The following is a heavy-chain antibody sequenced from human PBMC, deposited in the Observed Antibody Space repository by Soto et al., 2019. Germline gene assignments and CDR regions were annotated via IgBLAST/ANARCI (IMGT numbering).Heavy chain of an antibody. CDR2: INGDGATT. Sequence: ERQLVESGGNLVQPGGSLRLSCAASGFEFNTYWMHWVRQAPGKGLVWVSHINGDGATTDYADSVRGRFTISRDNAKNTLYLQMNSLRAEDTAIYYCARLYSSRQTARYYYGMDIWGRGTTVTVSS. J-gene: IGHJ6*02. CDR3: ARLYSSRQTARYYYGMDI. D-gene: IGHD6-13*01. V-gene: IGHV3-74*01. CDR1: GFEFNTYW.